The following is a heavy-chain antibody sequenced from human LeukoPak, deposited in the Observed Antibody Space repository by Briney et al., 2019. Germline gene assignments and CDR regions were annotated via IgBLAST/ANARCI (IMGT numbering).Heavy chain of an antibody. CDR2: IYPGDSDT. CDR1: GSSFTNYW. D-gene: IGHD3-10*02. Sequence: GASLKISSKGSGSSFTNYWIGWVRQLPGKGLEWMGIIYPGDSDTRYSPSFQGQVTISADKSISTAYLQWSSLKASDTAMYYCAMPITMSLTDAFDIWGQGTMVTVSS. J-gene: IGHJ3*02. V-gene: IGHV5-51*01. CDR3: AMPITMSLTDAFDI.